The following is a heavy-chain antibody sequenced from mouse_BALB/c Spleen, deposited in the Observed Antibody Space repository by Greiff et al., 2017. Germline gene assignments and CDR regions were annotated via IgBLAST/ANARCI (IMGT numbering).Heavy chain of an antibody. CDR3: ARDQTTATSYAMDY. D-gene: IGHD1-2*01. CDR1: GFTFSDYY. V-gene: IGHV5-4*02. Sequence: EVQLVESGGGLVKPGGSLKLSCAASGFTFSDYYLYWVRQTPEKRLEWVATISDGGSYTYYPDSVKGRFTISRDNAKNNLYLQMSSLKSEDTAMYYCARDQTTATSYAMDYWGQGTSVTVSS. J-gene: IGHJ4*01. CDR2: ISDGGSYT.